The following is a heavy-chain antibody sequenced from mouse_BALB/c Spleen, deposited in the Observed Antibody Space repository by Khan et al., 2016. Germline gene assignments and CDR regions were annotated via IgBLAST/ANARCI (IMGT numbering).Heavy chain of an antibody. Sequence: EVQLQESGPSLVKPSQTLSLTCSVTGDSITSGYWNWIRKFPGNKLEYMGYINYSGNTYYNPSLKSRISITRDTSKNQYYLQLNSVTTEDTATYYCARVPYGNYVYDAMDYWGQGTSVTVSS. CDR3: ARVPYGNYVYDAMDY. V-gene: IGHV3-8*02. J-gene: IGHJ4*01. D-gene: IGHD2-1*01. CDR1: GDSITSGY. CDR2: INYSGNT.